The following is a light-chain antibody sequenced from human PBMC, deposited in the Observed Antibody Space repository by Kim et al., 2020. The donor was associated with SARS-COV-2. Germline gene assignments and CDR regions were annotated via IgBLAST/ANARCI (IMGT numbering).Light chain of an antibody. Sequence: DIQMTQSPSSLSASVGDRVTITCRASQDISRYLNWYQQKPGKAPKLLIYTASSLQSGVPSRFTGSGSETDFTLTISSLQREDFATYYCQQTYSASRTFGQATKVDIK. CDR2: TAS. CDR1: QDISRY. J-gene: IGKJ1*01. CDR3: QQTYSASRT. V-gene: IGKV1-39*01.